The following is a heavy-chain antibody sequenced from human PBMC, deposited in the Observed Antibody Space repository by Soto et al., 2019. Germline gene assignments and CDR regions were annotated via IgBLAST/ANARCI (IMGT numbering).Heavy chain of an antibody. CDR3: AREVFCSSSSCQVRYGMDV. Sequence: PGGSLRLSCAPSGFTVSSHAMSWVRQAPGKGLEWVSVINSGGSTYYADSVKGRFTISRDHSRNTLYLQMNSLRVEDTAVYYCAREVFCSSSSCQVRYGMDVWGQGTTVTVSS. CDR1: GFTVSSHA. CDR2: INSGGST. J-gene: IGHJ6*02. D-gene: IGHD2-2*01. V-gene: IGHV3-53*01.